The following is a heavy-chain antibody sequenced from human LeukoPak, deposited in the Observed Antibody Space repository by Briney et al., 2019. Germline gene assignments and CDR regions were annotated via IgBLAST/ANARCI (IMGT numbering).Heavy chain of an antibody. Sequence: SGTLSLACAVSGGSISSSNWRSWVRQPLGKGLEWIEEMYHSGSTNYNPSLKSRVTISVDTSKNQFSLKLSSVTAADTAVYYCARVDWAAADERDFNWFDPWGQGTLVTVSS. D-gene: IGHD6-13*01. CDR1: GGSISSSNW. CDR3: ARVDWAAADERDFNWFDP. CDR2: MYHSGST. V-gene: IGHV4-4*02. J-gene: IGHJ5*02.